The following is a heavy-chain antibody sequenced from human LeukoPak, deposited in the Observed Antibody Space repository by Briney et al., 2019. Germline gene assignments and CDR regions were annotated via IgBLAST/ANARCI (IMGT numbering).Heavy chain of an antibody. V-gene: IGHV4-59*01. CDR2: IYYSGST. J-gene: IGHJ1*01. CDR1: GGSISSYY. CDR3: ARGGWYPESFQH. D-gene: IGHD6-19*01. Sequence: SETLSLTCTVSGGSISSYYWNWIRQPPGKGLEWIGYIYYSGSTNYNPSLKSRVTISVDTSKNQFSLKLSSVTAADTSVYYCARGGWYPESFQHWGQGALVTVSS.